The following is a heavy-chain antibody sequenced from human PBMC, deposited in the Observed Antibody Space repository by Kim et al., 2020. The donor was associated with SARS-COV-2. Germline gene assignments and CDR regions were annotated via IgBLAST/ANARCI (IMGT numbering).Heavy chain of an antibody. J-gene: IGHJ4*02. CDR3: ARIGDSSVYFYYFDY. D-gene: IGHD3-22*01. V-gene: IGHV5-51*01. Sequence: SFQGQVTISADKSISTAYLQWSSLKASDTAMYYCARIGDSSVYFYYFDYWGQGTLVTVSS.